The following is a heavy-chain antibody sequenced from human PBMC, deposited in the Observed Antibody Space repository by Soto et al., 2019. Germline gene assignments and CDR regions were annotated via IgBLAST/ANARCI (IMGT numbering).Heavy chain of an antibody. J-gene: IGHJ4*02. CDR2: TSYDGNYE. Sequence: QVRLVESGGGVVQPGRSLRLSCAASGFTISTYAMHWVRQAPGKGLEWVAITSYDGNYEYYADSVRGRFTISRDNYKNTVFLQMNSVSADDTAVYYCAKDQVPFDSSGFFDYWGQGTLATVSS. D-gene: IGHD3-22*01. CDR3: AKDQVPFDSSGFFDY. CDR1: GFTISTYA. V-gene: IGHV3-30*18.